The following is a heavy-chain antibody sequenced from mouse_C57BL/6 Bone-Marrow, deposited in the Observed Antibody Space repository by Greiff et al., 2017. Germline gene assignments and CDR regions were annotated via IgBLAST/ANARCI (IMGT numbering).Heavy chain of an antibody. CDR3: ARATMVTQFAY. V-gene: IGHV1-81*01. J-gene: IGHJ3*01. CDR2: IYPRSGNT. D-gene: IGHD2-2*01. Sequence: VKLVESGAELARPGASVKLSCKASGYTFTSYGISWVKQRTGQGLEWIGEIYPRSGNTYYNEKFKGKATLTADKSSSTAYMELRSLTSEDSAVYFCARATMVTQFAYWGQGTLVTVSA. CDR1: GYTFTSYG.